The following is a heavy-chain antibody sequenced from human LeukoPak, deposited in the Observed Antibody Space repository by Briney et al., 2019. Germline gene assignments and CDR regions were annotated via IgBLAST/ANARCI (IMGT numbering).Heavy chain of an antibody. Sequence: PGGSLRLSCVVSGFTFSKARMNWVRLAPGKGLEWIGRIESASDGGTADYAAPVKGRFTISRDDSTNTVHLHMSGLKTEDTALYYCATVPGITAYGEVVDYWGQGTLVTISS. CDR3: ATVPGITAYGEVVDY. D-gene: IGHD3-3*01. CDR1: GFTFSKAR. J-gene: IGHJ4*02. CDR2: IESASDGGTA. V-gene: IGHV3-15*04.